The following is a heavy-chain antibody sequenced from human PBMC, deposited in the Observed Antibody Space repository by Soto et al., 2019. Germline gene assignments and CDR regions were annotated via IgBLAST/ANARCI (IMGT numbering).Heavy chain of an antibody. V-gene: IGHV3-53*01. CDR2: IYSDGST. CDR1: WFTVSGNY. J-gene: IGHJ6*02. CDR3: AKGCYDCDGSGYYSVDTLDV. D-gene: IGHD3-22*01. Sequence: PGGSLRLSCAASWFTVSGNYMSWVRQAPGKGLECVSVIYSDGSTYYADSVKGRFTISRDNSKNTLYLQMNSLRAEDTAMYYCAKGCYDCDGSGYYSVDTLDVWGQGTMVTVS.